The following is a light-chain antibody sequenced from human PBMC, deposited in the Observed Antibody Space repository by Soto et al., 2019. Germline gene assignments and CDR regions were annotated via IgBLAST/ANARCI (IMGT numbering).Light chain of an antibody. Sequence: VVLTQSPATLSLSLGESATLSCRASQSVGSNLAWYQQNRGQAPRLLIYDATERATGIPARFTGSRSGTDFTLSISSLEPDDFAVYYCQQRSDRLSFGGGTVVEI. V-gene: IGKV3-11*01. CDR1: QSVGSN. CDR3: QQRSDRLS. J-gene: IGKJ4*01. CDR2: DAT.